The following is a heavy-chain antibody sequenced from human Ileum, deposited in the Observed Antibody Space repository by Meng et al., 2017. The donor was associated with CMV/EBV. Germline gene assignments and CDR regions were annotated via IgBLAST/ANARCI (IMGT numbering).Heavy chain of an antibody. J-gene: IGHJ4*02. Sequence: LTGAASGFSFSSYSMNWVRQAPGKGLEWVSSISSSSSYIYYADSVKGRFTISRDNAKNSLYLQINSLRAEDTAVYYCARSYGSGSDYDYWGQGTLVTVSS. V-gene: IGHV3-21*01. CDR1: GFSFSSYS. D-gene: IGHD3-10*01. CDR3: ARSYGSGSDYDY. CDR2: ISSSSSYI.